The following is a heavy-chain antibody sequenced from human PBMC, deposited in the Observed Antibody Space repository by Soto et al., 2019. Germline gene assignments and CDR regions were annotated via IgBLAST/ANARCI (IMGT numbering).Heavy chain of an antibody. J-gene: IGHJ4*02. D-gene: IGHD3-9*01. CDR2: IWYDGSNK. CDR3: ARDRGAIFADGPFDY. V-gene: IGHV3-33*01. CDR1: GFTFSSYG. Sequence: QVQLVESGGGVVQPGRSLRLSCAASGFTFSSYGMHWVRQAPGKGLEWVAVIWYDGSNKYYADSVKGRFTISRDNSKNTLYLQMNSLSAEDTAVYYCARDRGAIFADGPFDYWGQGTLVTVSS.